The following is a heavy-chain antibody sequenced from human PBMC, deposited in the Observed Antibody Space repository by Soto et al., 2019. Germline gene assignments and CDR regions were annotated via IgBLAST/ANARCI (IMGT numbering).Heavy chain of an antibody. CDR3: AKYNSDPGTSYSFTGWYHYAMDV. Sequence: GESLKISCKTSGYTFTDYWIGWVRQMPGKGLEWVGIIYPGDSDTRYNPSFRGLVTISADTSISTAYLKWSSLKASDSAMYYCAKYNSDPGTSYSFTGWYHYAMDVWGPATTVTVSS. CDR2: IYPGDSDT. J-gene: IGHJ6*02. CDR1: GYTFTDYW. D-gene: IGHD1-1*01. V-gene: IGHV5-51*01.